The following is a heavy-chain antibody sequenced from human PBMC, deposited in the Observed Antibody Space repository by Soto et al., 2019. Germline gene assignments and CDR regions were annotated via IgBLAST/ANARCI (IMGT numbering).Heavy chain of an antibody. Sequence: GASVKVSCKASGYIFVNYVIAWVRQAPGQGLEWMGWISPYTGNTHSATKVQGRLTMTTDTSTSTAYMDLGSLTSDDTAVYYCVMVDNYVTPTPQYVWGQGTTVTVSS. J-gene: IGHJ6*02. CDR2: ISPYTGNT. D-gene: IGHD3-16*01. CDR3: VMVDNYVTPTPQYV. V-gene: IGHV1-18*01. CDR1: GYIFVNYV.